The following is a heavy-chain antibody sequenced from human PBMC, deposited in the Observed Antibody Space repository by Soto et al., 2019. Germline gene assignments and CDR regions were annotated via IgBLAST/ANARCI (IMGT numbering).Heavy chain of an antibody. CDR3: ARVGRGSGTYFLDN. V-gene: IGHV3-48*04. D-gene: IGHD3-10*01. J-gene: IGHJ4*02. Sequence: GVSLGLSFASSGFNFSSYPMSWFSQSAGKGLEWLSYISSSTITIFYADAVRGRFTISRDDPKRSLYLQMNSLRPEDTAVYYCARVGRGSGTYFLDNWGQGTQVTV. CDR2: ISSSTITI. CDR1: GFNFSSYP.